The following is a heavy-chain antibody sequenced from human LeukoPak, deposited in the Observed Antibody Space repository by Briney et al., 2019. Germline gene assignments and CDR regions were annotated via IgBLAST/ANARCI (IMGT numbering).Heavy chain of an antibody. J-gene: IGHJ6*03. CDR2: IDSDGRTI. D-gene: IGHD2-2*01. Sequence: GGSLRLSCSASGFTFSIFAMHWVRQVPGKGLGWGSHIDSDGRTINYADSVRGRSTISRDNPNNTLYLQMKSLRTEDPAVYYCAKMGRRIDNTCYRPDYYYYYMDVWGNGTTVTVSS. CDR1: GFTFSIFA. CDR3: AKMGRRIDNTCYRPDYYYYYMDV. V-gene: IGHV3-74*01.